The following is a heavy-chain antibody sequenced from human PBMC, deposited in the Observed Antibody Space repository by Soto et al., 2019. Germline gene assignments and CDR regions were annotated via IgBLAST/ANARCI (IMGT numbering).Heavy chain of an antibody. J-gene: IGHJ4*02. CDR3: ARVGHGSSSWYRY. V-gene: IGHV3-74*01. CDR2: INSDGSST. CDR1: GFTLSSQS. D-gene: IGHD6-13*01. Sequence: PRGAPRLPCAASGFTLSSQSKHLGRQAPGKGLVWVSRINSDGSSTSYADSVKGRFTISRDNAKNTLYLQMNSLRAEDTAVYYCARVGHGSSSWYRYWGQGTLVTVSS.